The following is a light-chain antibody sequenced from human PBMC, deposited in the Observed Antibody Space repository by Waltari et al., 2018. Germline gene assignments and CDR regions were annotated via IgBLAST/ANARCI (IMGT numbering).Light chain of an antibody. CDR3: AAWDDSLNGHYV. CDR1: SSNIGRNT. CDR2: SNN. V-gene: IGLV1-44*01. J-gene: IGLJ1*01. Sequence: QSVLTQPPSASGTPGQRVTISCSGSSSNIGRNTVNWYQQLPGTAPKLLIYSNNRRPSGVPDRFSGSNAGTSAALAISGLQSEDEADYYCAAWDDSLNGHYVFGTGTKVTVL.